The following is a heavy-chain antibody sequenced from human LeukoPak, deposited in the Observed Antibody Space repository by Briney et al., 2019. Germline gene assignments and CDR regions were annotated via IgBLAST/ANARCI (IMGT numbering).Heavy chain of an antibody. J-gene: IGHJ4*02. Sequence: GGSLRLSCAASGFTFSNYGMHWVRQAPGKGLEWVAVVSYGGTNKYYADSVKGRFTISRDNSKNTLYLQMSSLRAEDTAVYYCVKNHYKRMYSSGWGPFDYWGQGTLVTVSS. CDR3: VKNHYKRMYSSGWGPFDY. CDR1: GFTFSNYG. V-gene: IGHV3-30*18. D-gene: IGHD6-19*01. CDR2: VSYGGTNK.